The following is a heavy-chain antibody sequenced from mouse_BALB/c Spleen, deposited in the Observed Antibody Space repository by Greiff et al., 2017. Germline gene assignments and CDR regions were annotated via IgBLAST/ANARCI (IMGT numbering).Heavy chain of an antibody. CDR2: INPGSGGT. D-gene: IGHD3-2*01. Sequence: QVQLQQSGAELVRPGTSVKVSCKASGYAFTNYLIEWVKQRPGQGLEWIGVINPGSGGTNYNEKFKGKATLTADKSSSTAYMQLSSLTSDDSAVYFCARSRTARVYYFDYWGQGTTLTVSS. CDR3: ARSRTARVYYFDY. CDR1: GYAFTNYL. J-gene: IGHJ2*01. V-gene: IGHV1-54*01.